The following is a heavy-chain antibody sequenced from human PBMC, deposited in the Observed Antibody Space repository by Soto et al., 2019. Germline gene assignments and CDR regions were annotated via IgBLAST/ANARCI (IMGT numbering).Heavy chain of an antibody. CDR2: IYYSGST. CDR1: GGSVSSGSYY. Sequence: KPSETLSLTCTVSGGSVSSGSYYWSWIRQPPGKGLEWIGYIYYSGSTNYNPSLKSRVTISVDTSKNQFSLKLSSVTAADTAVYYCAREGDYYDSSGYIDYWGQGTLVTVSS. CDR3: AREGDYYDSSGYIDY. J-gene: IGHJ4*02. D-gene: IGHD3-22*01. V-gene: IGHV4-61*01.